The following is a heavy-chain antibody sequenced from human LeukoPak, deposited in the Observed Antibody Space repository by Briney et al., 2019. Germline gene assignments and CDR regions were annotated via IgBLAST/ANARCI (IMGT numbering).Heavy chain of an antibody. D-gene: IGHD1-1*01. Sequence: GGSLRLSCAASGFTFSSHWMTWVRQAPGKGLEWVANIKQDASEKYFVDSVRGRFTISRDNAKNSLYLQMNSLRAEDTAVYYCARGVRWLDPWGQGTVVTVSS. CDR1: GFTFSSHW. V-gene: IGHV3-7*01. CDR3: ARGVRWLDP. CDR2: IKQDASEK. J-gene: IGHJ5*02.